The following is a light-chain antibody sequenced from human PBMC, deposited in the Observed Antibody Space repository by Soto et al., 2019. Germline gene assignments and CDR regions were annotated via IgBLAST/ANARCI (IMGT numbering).Light chain of an antibody. CDR2: AAS. V-gene: IGKV1-39*01. J-gene: IGKJ4*01. Sequence: IQMTQSPSSLSASEGDRVAITCRASQNISNYLNWYQQKPGKAPNLLIYAASSLQSGVPSRFSGSGSETDFTLIISSLQPEDFATYFCQEGYTTPFTFGGGTKVEIK. CDR3: QEGYTTPFT. CDR1: QNISNY.